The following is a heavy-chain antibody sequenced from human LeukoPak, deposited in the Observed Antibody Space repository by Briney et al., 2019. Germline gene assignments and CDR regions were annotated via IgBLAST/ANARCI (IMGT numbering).Heavy chain of an antibody. D-gene: IGHD2-15*01. V-gene: IGHV1-2*02. J-gene: IGHJ4*02. CDR3: ARVRGTGWYYFDY. CDR1: GYSFTGYY. Sequence: ASVKVSCKASGYSFTGYYMHWVRQAPGQGLEWMGWINPNSGGTNYAQNFQGRATMTRDTSISTAYMELSRLRSDDTAVYYCARVRGTGWYYFDYWGQGTLVTVSS. CDR2: INPNSGGT.